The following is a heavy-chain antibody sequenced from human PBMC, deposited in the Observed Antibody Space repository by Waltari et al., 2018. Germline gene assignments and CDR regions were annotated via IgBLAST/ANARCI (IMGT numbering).Heavy chain of an antibody. CDR2: IYTSGST. D-gene: IGHD6-19*01. CDR3: ARDHSSGWFDY. V-gene: IGHV4-61*09. J-gene: IGHJ4*02. CDR1: GGSISSGSYY. Sequence: QVQLQESGPGLVKPSQTLSLTCTVSGGSISSGSYYWSWIRQPAGKGLEWIGYIYTSGSTNYNPALKSRVTISVDTAKNHFSLKLSSVTAADTAVYYCARDHSSGWFDYWGQGTLVTVSS.